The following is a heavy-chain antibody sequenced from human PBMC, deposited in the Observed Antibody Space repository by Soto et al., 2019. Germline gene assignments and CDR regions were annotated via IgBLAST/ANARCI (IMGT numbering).Heavy chain of an antibody. V-gene: IGHV1-3*01. CDR3: ARGIATGQLDP. J-gene: IGHJ5*02. CDR1: GYTFTRYT. D-gene: IGHD2-15*01. Sequence: WASVKVSCKASGYTFTRYTMNWVRQAPGQRLEWMGWINPDNGNTKSSQKCQDRVIITRDTSASTAYMDLSSLRSEDTAVYYCARGIATGQLDPWGQGTLVTVSS. CDR2: INPDNGNT.